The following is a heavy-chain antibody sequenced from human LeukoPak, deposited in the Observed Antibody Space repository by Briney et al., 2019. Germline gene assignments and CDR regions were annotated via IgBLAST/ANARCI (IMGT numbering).Heavy chain of an antibody. D-gene: IGHD3-16*02. CDR3: ARTHQYRFDP. J-gene: IGHJ5*02. CDR1: GFTVSSNY. Sequence: GGSLRLSCAASGFTVSSNYMSWVRQAPGKGLEWVSVIYSGGSTYYADSVKGRFTISRDNSENTLYLQMNSLRAEDTAVYYCARTHQYRFDPWGQGTLVTVSS. CDR2: IYSGGST. V-gene: IGHV3-53*01.